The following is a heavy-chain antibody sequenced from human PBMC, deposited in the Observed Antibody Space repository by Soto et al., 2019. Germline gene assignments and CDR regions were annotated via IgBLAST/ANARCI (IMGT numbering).Heavy chain of an antibody. CDR1: GFTFSSYS. CDR2: ISSSSSYI. J-gene: IGHJ4*02. Sequence: EVQLVESGGGLVKPGGSLRLSCAASGFTFSSYSMNWVRQAPGKGLEWVSSISSSSSYIYYADSVKGRFTISRDNAKHSLYLQRNSLRAEDTAVYYWARGPRSLFDYGGQGTLVTVSS. V-gene: IGHV3-21*01. CDR3: ARGPRSLFDY.